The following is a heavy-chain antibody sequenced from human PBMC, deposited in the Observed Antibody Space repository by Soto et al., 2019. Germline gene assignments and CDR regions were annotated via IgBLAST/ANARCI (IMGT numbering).Heavy chain of an antibody. D-gene: IGHD2-8*01. Sequence: PGGSLRLSCAASGFTFENFGMHWVRQAPGKGPEWVAVISYDGSHKYYADSVKGRFSASRDNAKNSLSLQMDSLRPDDTAIYFCVKDEGIEAMDVWGQGTRVTVSS. CDR1: GFTFENFG. CDR2: ISYDGSHK. V-gene: IGHV3-30*18. J-gene: IGHJ4*02. CDR3: VKDEGIEAMDV.